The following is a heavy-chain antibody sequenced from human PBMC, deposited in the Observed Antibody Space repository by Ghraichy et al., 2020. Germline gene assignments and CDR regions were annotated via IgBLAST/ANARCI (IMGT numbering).Heavy chain of an antibody. CDR2: IYPGDSDT. CDR1: GYSFTSYW. CDR3: ARSSWKEYIVVVPAAIRGGQDYYGMDV. Sequence: GESLNISCKGSGYSFTSYWIGWVRQMPGKGLEWMGIIYPGDSDTRYSPSFQGQVTISADKSISTAYLQWSSLKASDTAMYYCARSSWKEYIVVVPAAIRGGQDYYGMDVWGQGTTVTVSS. V-gene: IGHV5-51*01. J-gene: IGHJ6*02. D-gene: IGHD2-2*02.